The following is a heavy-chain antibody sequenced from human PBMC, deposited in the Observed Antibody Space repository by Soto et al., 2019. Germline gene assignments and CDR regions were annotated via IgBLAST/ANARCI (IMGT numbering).Heavy chain of an antibody. J-gene: IGHJ6*02. CDR3: APLSVSLSGPYGIHV. CDR2: MFYSGLT. V-gene: IGHV4-39*01. D-gene: IGHD2-15*01. Sequence: LSLTCSVSGYSVTSSDYYWAWIRQPPGKGLEWIGSMFYSGLTYYNPSLKSRVTLSVDTSKNQFSVRLNSVTAADTAVYYCAPLSVSLSGPYGIHVWGQGXTVTVYS. CDR1: GYSVTSSDYY.